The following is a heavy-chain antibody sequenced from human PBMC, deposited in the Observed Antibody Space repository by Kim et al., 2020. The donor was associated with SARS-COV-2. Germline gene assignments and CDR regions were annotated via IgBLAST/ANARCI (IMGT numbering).Heavy chain of an antibody. D-gene: IGHD2-8*01. V-gene: IGHV3-21*01. CDR3: ATMAHCTNGVCYPASYMDV. J-gene: IGHJ6*03. CDR1: GFTFSSYS. CDR2: ISSSSSYI. Sequence: GGSLRLSCAASGFTFSSYSMNWVRQAPGKGLEWVSSISSSSSYIYYADSVKGRFTISRDNAKNSLYLQMNSLRAEDTAVYYCATMAHCTNGVCYPASYMDVWGKGTTVTVSS.